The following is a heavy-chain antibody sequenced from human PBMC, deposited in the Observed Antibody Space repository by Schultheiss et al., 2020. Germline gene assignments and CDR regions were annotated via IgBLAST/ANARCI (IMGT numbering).Heavy chain of an antibody. D-gene: IGHD1-26*01. J-gene: IGHJ6*02. Sequence: GGSLRLSCAASGFTFSSYAMHWVRQAPGKGLEWVAVISYDGSNKYYADSVKGRFTISRDNSKNTLYLQMNSLRAEDTAVYYCARGGSGNYPYYYYGMDVWGQGTTVTVSS. CDR2: ISYDGSNK. V-gene: IGHV3-30-3*01. CDR3: ARGGSGNYPYYYYGMDV. CDR1: GFTFSSYA.